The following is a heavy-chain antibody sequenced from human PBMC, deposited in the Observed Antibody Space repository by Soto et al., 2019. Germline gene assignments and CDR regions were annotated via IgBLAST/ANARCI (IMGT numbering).Heavy chain of an antibody. CDR3: ARALLRGPREYYFGMDV. V-gene: IGHV4-59*02. J-gene: IGHJ6*02. D-gene: IGHD3-10*01. Sequence: AETRSLTGTGSVFSVSGYDLTWIRQPPVKGLEWIASFYYTGSADYNPSLKIRITGSVSSSRTQFSLRLRSVTAADSAVYYCARALLRGPREYYFGMDVWGQGATVTVSS. CDR1: VFSVSGYD. CDR2: FYYTGSA.